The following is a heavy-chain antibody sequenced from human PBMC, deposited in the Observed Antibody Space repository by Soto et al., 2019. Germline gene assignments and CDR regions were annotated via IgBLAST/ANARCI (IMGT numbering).Heavy chain of an antibody. D-gene: IGHD3-10*01. V-gene: IGHV1-18*01. J-gene: IGHJ6*02. Sequence: GASVKVSCKASGYTFTGYGISWVRQAPGQGLEWMGWISAYNGNTNYAQKLQGRVTMTTDTSASTAYMELRSLRSDDTAVYYCAKVDGFVELSPPRSDLYYYYYYGMDVWGQGTTVTVSS. CDR1: GYTFTGYG. CDR3: AKVDGFVELSPPRSDLYYYYYYGMDV. CDR2: ISAYNGNT.